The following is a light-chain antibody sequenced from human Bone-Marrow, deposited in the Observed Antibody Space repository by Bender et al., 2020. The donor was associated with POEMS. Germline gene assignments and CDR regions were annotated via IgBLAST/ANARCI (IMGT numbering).Light chain of an antibody. Sequence: QTVVTQEPSLTVSPGGTVTLTCGSNTGPVTSSHYALWFQQKPGQAPQLLIYDTTTKHSWTPARFSGSLLGGKAALTLSGAQPEDEADYYCLLSYDDTSLVFGGGTKLTVL. CDR3: LLSYDDTSLV. CDR1: TGPVTSSHY. J-gene: IGLJ3*02. V-gene: IGLV7-46*01. CDR2: DTT.